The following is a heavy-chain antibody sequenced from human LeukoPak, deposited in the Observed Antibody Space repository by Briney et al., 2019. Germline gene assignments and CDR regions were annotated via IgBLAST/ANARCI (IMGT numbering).Heavy chain of an antibody. V-gene: IGHV4-59*01. CDR2: IYYSGST. Sequence: SETLSLTCTVSGGSISSYYWSWIRQPPGKGLEWIGYIYYSGSTNYNPSLKSRVTISVDTSKNQFSLKLSSVTAADTAVYYCARGGDIVVVPAAMGSGFDYWGQGTLVTVSS. J-gene: IGHJ4*02. D-gene: IGHD2-2*01. CDR1: GGSISSYY. CDR3: ARGGDIVVVPAAMGSGFDY.